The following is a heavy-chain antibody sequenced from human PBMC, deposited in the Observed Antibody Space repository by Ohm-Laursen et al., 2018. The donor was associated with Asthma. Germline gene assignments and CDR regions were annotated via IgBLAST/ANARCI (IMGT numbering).Heavy chain of an antibody. J-gene: IGHJ4*02. CDR2: IFPDGRHT. D-gene: IGHD5-18*01. CDR1: GFIFSDYF. V-gene: IGHV3-74*01. Sequence: SLRLSCAASGFIFSDYFMHWVRQGPGQGLVWISHIFPDGRHTNYADSVRGRFTISRDNSKNTLYLQMNSLRAEDTAAYYCARDLTGYSYGLFDYWGQGTLVTVSS. CDR3: ARDLTGYSYGLFDY.